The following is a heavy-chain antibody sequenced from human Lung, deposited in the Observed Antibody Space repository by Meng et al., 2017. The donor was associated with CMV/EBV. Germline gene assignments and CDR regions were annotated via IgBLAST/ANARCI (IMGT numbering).Heavy chain of an antibody. CDR1: GGTFSRHA. CDR3: ATSTDFYDNRDSGLGAFAI. J-gene: IGHJ3*02. Sequence: SXXVSXKGSGGTFSRHAISWVRQAPGQGLEWLGGIIPIISLPNYAQKFQGRVTFTADKSTITAYMELSSLRSEDTAMYFCATSTDFYDNRDSGLGAFAIXGQGXMVTVSS. CDR2: IIPIISLP. V-gene: IGHV1-69*10. D-gene: IGHD3-22*01.